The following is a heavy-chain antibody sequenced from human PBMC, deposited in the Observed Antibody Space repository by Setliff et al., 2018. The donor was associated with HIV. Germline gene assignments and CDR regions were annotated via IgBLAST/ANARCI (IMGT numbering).Heavy chain of an antibody. D-gene: IGHD3-22*01. CDR1: GGTISSYY. J-gene: IGHJ4*02. V-gene: IGHV4-4*09. CDR2: IYTSGSV. Sequence: ETLSLTCTVSGGTISSYYWSWIRQPPGKGLEWIGYIYTSGSVNYNPSLNSRVTISVDTSKNQFSLKLSSVTAADTAVYYCARGLSFYDPGGFDYWGQGTLVTVSS. CDR3: ARGLSFYDPGGFDY.